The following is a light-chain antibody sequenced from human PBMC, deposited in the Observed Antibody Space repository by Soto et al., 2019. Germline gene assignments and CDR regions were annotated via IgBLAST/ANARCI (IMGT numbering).Light chain of an antibody. V-gene: IGKV1-39*01. CDR1: QSISTY. Sequence: DIQMTQSPSSLSASLGDRVTVTCRASQSISTYLNWFQKRPGKDPKLLIYGAYTLQDGVPSRFSGSGSETEFNLTISSLQTEDFATYDCQQSFGAPRTFGQGTKVDIK. J-gene: IGKJ1*01. CDR3: QQSFGAPRT. CDR2: GAY.